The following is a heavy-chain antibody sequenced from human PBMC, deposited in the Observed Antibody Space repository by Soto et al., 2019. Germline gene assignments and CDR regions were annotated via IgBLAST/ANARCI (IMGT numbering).Heavy chain of an antibody. Sequence: GGSLRLSCAASGFTFSSYAMRWVRQAPGKGLEWVAVISYDGSNKYYADSVKGRFTISRDNAKSTLYLQMNSLTVEDGAVYYCADSWLPMSYWGPGTLVPVSS. CDR1: GFTFSSYA. CDR3: ADSWLPMSY. CDR2: ISYDGSNK. D-gene: IGHD3-10*01. V-gene: IGHV3-30-3*01. J-gene: IGHJ4*02.